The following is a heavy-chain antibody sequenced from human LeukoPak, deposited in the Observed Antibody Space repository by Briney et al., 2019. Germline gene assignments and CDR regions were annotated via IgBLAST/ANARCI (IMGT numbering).Heavy chain of an antibody. CDR3: ARDTRGERKYAFDI. J-gene: IGHJ3*02. D-gene: IGHD3-16*01. CDR1: GGSISSYY. V-gene: IGHV4-59*01. Sequence: SETLSLTCTVSGGSISSYYWSWIRQPPGKGLEWIGYIYYSGSTNYNPSLKSRVTISVDTSKNQFSLKLSSVTAADTAVYYCARDTRGERKYAFDIWGQGTMVILSS. CDR2: IYYSGST.